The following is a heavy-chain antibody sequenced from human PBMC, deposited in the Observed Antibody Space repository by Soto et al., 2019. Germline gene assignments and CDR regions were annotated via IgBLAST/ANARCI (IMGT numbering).Heavy chain of an antibody. J-gene: IGHJ4*02. Sequence: QVHLVQSGTEVKEPGASVKVSCKTSGYTFKTYGITWVRQAPGQGLEWMGWIIVHNGNTHYAEKLRGGVTMTTDTSTSTAYMELWGLGSDDTAVYYCARSYSYGSYWYFDYWGQGTQVTVSS. CDR1: GYTFKTYG. CDR3: ARSYSYGSYWYFDY. V-gene: IGHV1-18*01. D-gene: IGHD3-10*01. CDR2: IIVHNGNT.